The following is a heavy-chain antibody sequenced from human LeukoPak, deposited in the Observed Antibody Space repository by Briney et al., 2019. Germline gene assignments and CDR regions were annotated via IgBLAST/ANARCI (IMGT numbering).Heavy chain of an antibody. D-gene: IGHD2-15*01. CDR1: GFTFSSYA. CDR2: ISYDGSNK. Sequence: PGGSLRLSCAASGFTFSSYAMHWVRQAPGKGLEWVAVISYDGSNKYYADSVKGRFTISRDNSKNTLYLQMNSLRAEDTAVYYCARDQYCSGGNCDYYYYMDVWGKGTTVTVSS. CDR3: ARDQYCSGGNCDYYYYMDV. J-gene: IGHJ6*03. V-gene: IGHV3-30*04.